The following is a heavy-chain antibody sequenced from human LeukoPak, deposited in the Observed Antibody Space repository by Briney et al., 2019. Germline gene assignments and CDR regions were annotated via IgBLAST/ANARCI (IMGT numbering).Heavy chain of an antibody. D-gene: IGHD2-15*01. CDR1: GGTFSSYA. CDR3: ARDYRCSGGSCYFYGMDV. CDR2: IIPIFGTA. J-gene: IGHJ6*02. V-gene: IGHV1-69*13. Sequence: SVKVSCKASGGTFSSYAISWVRQAPGQGLEWMGGIIPIFGTANYAQKFQGRVTITADESTSTAYMELSSLRSEDTAVYYCARDYRCSGGSCYFYGMDVWGQGTTVTVSS.